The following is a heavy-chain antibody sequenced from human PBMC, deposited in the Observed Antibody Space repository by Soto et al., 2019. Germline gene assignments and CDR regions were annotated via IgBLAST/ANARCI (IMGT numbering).Heavy chain of an antibody. Sequence: ASLKVSCKVSGYTLTELSMHWVRQAPGKGLEWMGGFDPEDGETIYAQKFQGRVTMTEDTSTDTAYMELSSLRSEDTAVYYCATQCSSTSCYGFNWFDPWGQGTLVTVSS. CDR2: FDPEDGET. V-gene: IGHV1-24*01. J-gene: IGHJ5*02. CDR1: GYTLTELS. D-gene: IGHD2-2*01. CDR3: ATQCSSTSCYGFNWFDP.